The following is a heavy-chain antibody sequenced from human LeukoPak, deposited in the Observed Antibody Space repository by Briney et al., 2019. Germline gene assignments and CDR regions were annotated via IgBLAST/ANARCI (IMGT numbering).Heavy chain of an antibody. V-gene: IGHV3-53*01. CDR2: IYSGGST. CDR1: GFTVSSNY. D-gene: IGHD3-22*01. J-gene: IGHJ4*02. CDR3: ARERHDSSGYYYFDY. Sequence: PGGSLRLSCAASGFTVSSNYMSWVRQAPGKGLEWVSVIYSGGSTYYADSVKGRFTISRDNSKNTLYLQLNSLRAEDTAVYYCARERHDSSGYYYFDYWGQGTLVTVSS.